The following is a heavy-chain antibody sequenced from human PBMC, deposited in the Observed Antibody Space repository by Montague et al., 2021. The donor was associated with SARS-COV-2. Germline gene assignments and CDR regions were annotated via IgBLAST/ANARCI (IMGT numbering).Heavy chain of an antibody. Sequence: SETLSLTCTVSGGSISSYFWSWIRQPPGKGLEWIGYIHYSGSTNXNPPLKSRVTISVDTSKNQFSLKLRSVTAADTAVYYCASDGDSSSWYWFDPWGQGTLVTVSS. J-gene: IGHJ5*02. CDR3: ASDGDSSSWYWFDP. CDR1: GGSISSYF. D-gene: IGHD6-13*01. V-gene: IGHV4-59*13. CDR2: IHYSGST.